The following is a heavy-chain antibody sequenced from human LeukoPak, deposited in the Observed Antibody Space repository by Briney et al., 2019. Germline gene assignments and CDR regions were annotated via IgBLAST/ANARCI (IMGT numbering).Heavy chain of an antibody. CDR2: ITGSSRST. D-gene: IGHD6-19*01. CDR3: AKDTHLTAYSPGWSGNSFDS. J-gene: IGHJ4*02. Sequence: GGSLRLSCAASGFTFSSYATSWVRQAPGKGLEWVSTITGSSRSTYYADSVRGRFTISRDNSKNTLYLQMNSLTAEDTAVYYCAKDTHLTAYSPGWSGNSFDSWGQGTLVTASS. V-gene: IGHV3-23*01. CDR1: GFTFSSYA.